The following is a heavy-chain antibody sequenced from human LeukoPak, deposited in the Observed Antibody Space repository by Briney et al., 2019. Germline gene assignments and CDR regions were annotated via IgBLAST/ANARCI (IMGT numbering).Heavy chain of an antibody. V-gene: IGHV3-21*01. CDR2: IGSSSSYI. CDR1: GFTFSSYS. CDR3: ARGDLGEGGLDY. D-gene: IGHD3-16*01. Sequence: GGSLRLSCAASGFTFSSYSMNWVRQAPGKGLEWVSSIGSSSSYIYYADSVKGRFTISRDNAKNSLYLQMNSLRAEDTAVYYCARGDLGEGGLDYWGQGTLVTVSS. J-gene: IGHJ4*02.